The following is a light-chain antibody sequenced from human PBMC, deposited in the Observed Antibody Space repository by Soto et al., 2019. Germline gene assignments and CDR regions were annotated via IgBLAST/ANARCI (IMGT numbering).Light chain of an antibody. CDR3: CSYAGRNSGV. Sequence: QSALTQPASVSGSPGQSITISCTGTSGDIGSYNLLFWYQQHAGKAPKLMIYEDTKRPSGVSDRFSASKSGTTASLTISGLEAEDEADYYCCSYAGRNSGVFGGGTKVTVL. CDR2: EDT. V-gene: IGLV2-23*01. J-gene: IGLJ3*02. CDR1: SGDIGSYNL.